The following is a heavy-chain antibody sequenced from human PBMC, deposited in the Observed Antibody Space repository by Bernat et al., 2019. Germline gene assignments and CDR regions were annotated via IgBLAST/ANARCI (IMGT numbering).Heavy chain of an antibody. V-gene: IGHV3-11*05. CDR1: GFTFSDYY. Sequence: QVQLVESGGVLVKPGGSLRLSCAASGFTFSDYYMCWIRQAPGTELDWHSYISSSSSFTNYADSVKGRFTITRDNAKNALYLQMSSLRAEDTADYYGARGTATSAPYMDVWGKGTTVTVSS. CDR2: ISSSSSFT. J-gene: IGHJ6*03. CDR3: ARGTATSAPYMDV.